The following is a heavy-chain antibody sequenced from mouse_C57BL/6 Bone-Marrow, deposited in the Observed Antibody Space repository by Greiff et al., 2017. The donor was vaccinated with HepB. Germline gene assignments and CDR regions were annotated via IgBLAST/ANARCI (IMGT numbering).Heavy chain of an antibody. J-gene: IGHJ2*01. CDR2: ISNLAYSI. CDR3: ARASSYYFDY. V-gene: IGHV5-15*01. Sequence: EVKLMESGGGLVQPGGSLKLSCAASGFTFSDYGMAWVRQAPRKGPEWVAFISNLAYSIYYADTVTGRFTISRENAKNTLYLEMSSLRSEDTAMYYWARASSYYFDYWGQGTTLTVSS. CDR1: GFTFSDYG.